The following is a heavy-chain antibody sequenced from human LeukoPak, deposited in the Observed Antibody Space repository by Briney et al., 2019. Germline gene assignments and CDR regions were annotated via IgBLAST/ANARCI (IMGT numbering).Heavy chain of an antibody. D-gene: IGHD2-21*01. Sequence: GGSLRLSCAASGFTFSSYEMNWVRQAPGKGLEWVSYISSSGSTIYYADSVKGRFTISRDNAKNSLYLQMNSLRAEDTAVYYCARAISPLFEYWGQGTLVTVSS. J-gene: IGHJ4*02. CDR1: GFTFSSYE. CDR2: ISSSGSTI. CDR3: ARAISPLFEY. V-gene: IGHV3-48*03.